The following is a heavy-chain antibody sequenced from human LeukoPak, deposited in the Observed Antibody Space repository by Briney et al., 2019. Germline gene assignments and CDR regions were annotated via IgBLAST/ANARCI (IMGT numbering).Heavy chain of an antibody. Sequence: TSETLSLTCTVSGGSISSSSYYWGWIRQPPGKGLEWIGSIYYSGSTYYNPSLKSRVTISVDTSKNQFSLKLSSVTAADTAVYYCARTGLYGSGSSDYWGQGTLVTVSS. CDR2: IYYSGST. D-gene: IGHD3-10*01. J-gene: IGHJ4*02. CDR3: ARTGLYGSGSSDY. CDR1: GGSISSSSYY. V-gene: IGHV4-39*01.